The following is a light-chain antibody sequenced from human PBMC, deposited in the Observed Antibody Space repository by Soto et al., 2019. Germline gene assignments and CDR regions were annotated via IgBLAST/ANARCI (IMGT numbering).Light chain of an antibody. J-gene: IGLJ1*01. Sequence: QSVLTQTPSVSGAPGQTITISCTGTDSNIGAGYDVHWYQHLPGRAPKLLIFGNTHRPSGVPDRFSGSKSGTSASLAITGLQPEDEADYYCQSFDNSLSGFYVFGSGTKPTVL. CDR2: GNT. CDR1: DSNIGAGYD. CDR3: QSFDNSLSGFYV. V-gene: IGLV1-40*01.